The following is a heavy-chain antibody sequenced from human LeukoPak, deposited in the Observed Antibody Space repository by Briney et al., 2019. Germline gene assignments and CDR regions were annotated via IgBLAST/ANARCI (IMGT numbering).Heavy chain of an antibody. J-gene: IGHJ4*02. D-gene: IGHD2-8*02. CDR2: INHSGST. Sequence: SETLSLTCTVSGGSISGYYWSWIRQPPGKGLEWIGEINHSGSTNYNPSLKSRVTISVDTSKNQFSLKLSSVTAADTAVYYCARSKLVVAWDYWGQGTLVTVSS. V-gene: IGHV4-34*01. CDR3: ARSKLVVAWDY. CDR1: GGSISGYY.